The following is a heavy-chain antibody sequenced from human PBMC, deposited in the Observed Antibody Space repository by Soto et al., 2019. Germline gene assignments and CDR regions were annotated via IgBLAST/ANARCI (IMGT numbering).Heavy chain of an antibody. D-gene: IGHD3-3*01. CDR2: IYYSGST. Sequence: SETLSLTCTVSGGSISSSSYYWGWIRQPPGKGLEWIGSIYYSGSTYYNPSLKSRVTISVDTSKNQFSLKLSSVTAADTAVYYCASFGVVIDDFDYWGQGTLVTVS. V-gene: IGHV4-39*01. CDR3: ASFGVVIDDFDY. J-gene: IGHJ4*02. CDR1: GGSISSSSYY.